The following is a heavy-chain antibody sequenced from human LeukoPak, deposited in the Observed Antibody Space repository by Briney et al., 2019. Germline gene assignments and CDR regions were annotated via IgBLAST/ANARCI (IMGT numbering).Heavy chain of an antibody. CDR1: GYTFTGHY. D-gene: IGHD6-13*01. Sequence: ASVKVSCKASGYTFTGHYMHWVRQAPGQGLEWMGWINPNSGGTNYAQKFQGRVTMTRDTSISTAYMELSRLRSDDTAVYYCARLRIAAAGVGGDYWGQGTLVTVSS. CDR2: INPNSGGT. V-gene: IGHV1-2*02. CDR3: ARLRIAAAGVGGDY. J-gene: IGHJ4*02.